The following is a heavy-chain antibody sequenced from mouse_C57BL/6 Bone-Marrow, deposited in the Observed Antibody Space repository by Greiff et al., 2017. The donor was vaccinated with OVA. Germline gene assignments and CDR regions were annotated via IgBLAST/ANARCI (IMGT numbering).Heavy chain of an antibody. D-gene: IGHD1-1*01. CDR2: INPYNGDT. J-gene: IGHJ2*01. CDR1: GYSFTGYF. Sequence: VQLQQSGPELVKPGDSVKISCKASGYSFTGYFMNWVMQSHGKSLEWIGRINPYNGDTFYNQKFKGKATLTVDKSSSTAYMELRSLTSETSDVYYCARERGYYFGSSYFDYWGRGTALTVSS. CDR3: ARERGYYFGSSYFDY. V-gene: IGHV1-20*01.